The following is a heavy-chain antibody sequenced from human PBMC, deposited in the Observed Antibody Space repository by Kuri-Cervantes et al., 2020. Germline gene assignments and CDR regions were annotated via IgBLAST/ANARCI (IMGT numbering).Heavy chain of an antibody. CDR2: IKQDGSDK. D-gene: IGHD2-15*01. J-gene: IGHJ4*02. CDR1: GFTFSNYW. CDR3: ARAVMVAAPTDY. V-gene: IGHV3-7*01. Sequence: GGSLRLSCAASGFTFSNYWMSWVRQAPGKGLEWVANIKQDGSDKYYVASVKGRFAISRDNAKNSLFLQMNSLRAEDTAMYYCARAVMVAAPTDYWGQGTLVTVSS.